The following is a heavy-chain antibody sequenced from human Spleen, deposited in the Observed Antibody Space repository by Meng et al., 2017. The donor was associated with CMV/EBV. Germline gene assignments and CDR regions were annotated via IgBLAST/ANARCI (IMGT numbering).Heavy chain of an antibody. CDR3: TRHEGGDVTDLSP. J-gene: IGHJ5*02. CDR2: IRIKANSYAT. D-gene: IGHD2-21*02. CDR1: GFTFSGSA. Sequence: GESLKISCAASGFTFSGSALHWVRQASGKGLEWAGRIRIKANSYATAYAASVKGRFTISRDDSKNTAYLQMSSLKTEDTAVYYCTRHEGGDVTDLSPWGQGTLVTVSS. V-gene: IGHV3-73*01.